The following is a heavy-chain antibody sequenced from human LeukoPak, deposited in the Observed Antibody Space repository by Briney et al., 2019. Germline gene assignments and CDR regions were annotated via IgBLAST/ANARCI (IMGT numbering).Heavy chain of an antibody. J-gene: IGHJ4*02. Sequence: GSLRLSCAASGFSFSTYWMHWVRQAPGKGLVWVSQINPDGSSTDYADSVKGRFTSSRDNAKNTVYLQMNSLRAEDTAVYYCARVGRTPPFNWGQGTLVTVSS. V-gene: IGHV3-74*01. CDR1: GFSFSTYW. CDR2: INPDGSST. CDR3: ARVGRTPPFN.